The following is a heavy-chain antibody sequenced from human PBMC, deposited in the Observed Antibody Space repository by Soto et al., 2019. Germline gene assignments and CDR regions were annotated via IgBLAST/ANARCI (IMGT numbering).Heavy chain of an antibody. J-gene: IGHJ5*02. CDR3: ARKGNRAKITGTSNWFDP. CDR2: INHSGST. Sequence: SETLSLTCAVYGGSFSGYYWSWIRQPPGKGLEWIGEINHSGSTNYNPSLKSRVTISVDTSKNQFSLKLSSVTAADTAVYYCARKGNRAKITGTSNWFDPWGQGTLVTVSS. CDR1: GGSFSGYY. V-gene: IGHV4-34*01. D-gene: IGHD1-20*01.